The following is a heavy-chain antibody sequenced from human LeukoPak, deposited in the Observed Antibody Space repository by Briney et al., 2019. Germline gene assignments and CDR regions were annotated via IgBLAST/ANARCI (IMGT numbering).Heavy chain of an antibody. CDR1: GFTFSSYS. Sequence: GGSLRLSCAASGFTFSSYSMNWVRQAPGKGLEWVSYISRSSSTIHYADSVKGRFTISRDNAKNSLYLQMNSLRAEDTAVYYCARDGSFYYYDSSGYSSFDYWGQGTLVTVSS. CDR2: ISRSSSTI. CDR3: ARDGSFYYYDSSGYSSFDY. J-gene: IGHJ4*02. D-gene: IGHD3-22*01. V-gene: IGHV3-48*01.